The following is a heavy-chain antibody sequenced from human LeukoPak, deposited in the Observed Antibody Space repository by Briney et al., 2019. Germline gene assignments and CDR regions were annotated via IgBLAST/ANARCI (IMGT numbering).Heavy chain of an antibody. CDR3: AKDPNVLRYFDSDLGPNWFDP. CDR2: ISGSGGST. Sequence: GGSLRLSCAASGFTFSSYGMSWVRQAPGKGLEWVSAISGSGGSTYYADSVKGRFTISRDNSKNTLYLQMNSLRAEDTAVYYCAKDPNVLRYFDSDLGPNWFDPWGQGTLVTVSS. CDR1: GFTFSSYG. V-gene: IGHV3-23*01. J-gene: IGHJ5*02. D-gene: IGHD3-9*01.